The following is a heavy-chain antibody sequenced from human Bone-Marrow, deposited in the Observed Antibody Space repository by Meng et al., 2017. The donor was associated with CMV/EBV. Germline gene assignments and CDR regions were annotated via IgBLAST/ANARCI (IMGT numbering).Heavy chain of an antibody. CDR3: TRTWIDSFTPDFDY. J-gene: IGHJ4*02. V-gene: IGHV1-2*06. CDR1: GYTLVGNY. D-gene: IGHD2-2*03. Sequence: VQRGRSGGGAKKPGAAGKVSCRTAGYTLVGNYIHWLQQARGQGVEWMGRINPKSAGTDNVEKFQGRVTMTRDTSNTIVYMELSRQTADDTAVYYCTRTWIDSFTPDFDYWGQGSLVTVFS. CDR2: INPKSAGT.